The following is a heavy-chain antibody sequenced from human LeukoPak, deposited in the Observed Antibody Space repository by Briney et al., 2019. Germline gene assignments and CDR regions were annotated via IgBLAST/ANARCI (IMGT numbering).Heavy chain of an antibody. CDR2: ISGSGGST. D-gene: IGHD4-17*01. CDR3: ASMTTVTITFHNFDY. Sequence: PGGSLRLSCAASGFTFSSYAMSWVRQAPGKGLEWVSAISGSGGSTYYADSVKGRFTISRDNSKNTLYLQMNSLRAEDTAVYYCASMTTVTITFHNFDYWGQGTLVTVSS. J-gene: IGHJ4*02. CDR1: GFTFSSYA. V-gene: IGHV3-23*01.